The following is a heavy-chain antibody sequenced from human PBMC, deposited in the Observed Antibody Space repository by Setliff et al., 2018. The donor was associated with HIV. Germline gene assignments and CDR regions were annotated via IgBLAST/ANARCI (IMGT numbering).Heavy chain of an antibody. D-gene: IGHD6-19*01. CDR1: GGNFRSYG. CDR3: ARNPEMAALNYFYYYMDV. CDR2: IIPMSGVP. V-gene: IGHV1-69*10. J-gene: IGHJ6*03. Sequence: GASVKVSCKASGGNFRSYGISWVRQAPGQGLEWMGGIIPMSGVPKYAQKFQGRVTITADKSTSTAYMELSSLRSEDTAVYYCARNPEMAALNYFYYYMDVWGQGTLVTVSS.